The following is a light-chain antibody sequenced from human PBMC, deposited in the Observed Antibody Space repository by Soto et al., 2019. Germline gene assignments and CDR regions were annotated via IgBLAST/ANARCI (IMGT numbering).Light chain of an antibody. J-gene: IGKJ1*01. CDR1: ENVNAY. Sequence: DIQMTQSPSSLSASVGDTVVISCRASENVNAYVNWYQQRPGRAPKLLIFGAISLKSGVPSRFSGAGAGTEFSLTISGLQPEDFGTYYCQESYNILTWRFGQGTKV. CDR3: QESYNILTWR. V-gene: IGKV1-39*01. CDR2: GAI.